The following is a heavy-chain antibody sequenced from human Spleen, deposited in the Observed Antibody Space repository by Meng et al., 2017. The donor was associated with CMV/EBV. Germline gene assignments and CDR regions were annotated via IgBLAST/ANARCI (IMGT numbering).Heavy chain of an antibody. Sequence: GESLKISCAASGFTFSSYSMNWVRQAPGKGLEWVSSISSSSSYIYYADSVKGRFTISRDNAKNSLYLQMNSLRAEDTAVYYCAKGGPAAPDPRYFQHWGQGTLVTISS. D-gene: IGHD2-2*01. CDR2: ISSSSSYI. CDR3: AKGGPAAPDPRYFQH. CDR1: GFTFSSYS. V-gene: IGHV3-21*04. J-gene: IGHJ1*01.